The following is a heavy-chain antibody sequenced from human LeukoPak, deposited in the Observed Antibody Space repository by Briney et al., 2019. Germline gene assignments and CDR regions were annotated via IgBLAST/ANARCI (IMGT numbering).Heavy chain of an antibody. J-gene: IGHJ4*02. V-gene: IGHV1-58*02. Sequence: ASVKVSCKASGFTFTSSAMQWVRQARGQRLEWIGWIVVGSGNTNYAQKFQERVTITRDMSTSTAYMELTSLRSEDTAVYYCAADPNYYDSSGSGGYWGQGTLVTVSS. CDR1: GFTFTSSA. CDR3: AADPNYYDSSGSGGY. CDR2: IVVGSGNT. D-gene: IGHD3-22*01.